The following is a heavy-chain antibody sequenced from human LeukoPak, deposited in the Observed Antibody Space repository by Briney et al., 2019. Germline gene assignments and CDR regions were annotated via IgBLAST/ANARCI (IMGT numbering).Heavy chain of an antibody. D-gene: IGHD3-10*01. CDR3: ASAGVITKSYYYYYMDV. Sequence: ASVKVSCKASGYTFTGYYMHWVRQAPGQGLEWMGWINPNSGGTNYAQKFQGRVTMTRNTSINTAYMELSRLRSDDTAVYYCASAGVITKSYYYYYMDVWGKGTTVTVSS. CDR2: INPNSGGT. V-gene: IGHV1-2*02. J-gene: IGHJ6*03. CDR1: GYTFTGYY.